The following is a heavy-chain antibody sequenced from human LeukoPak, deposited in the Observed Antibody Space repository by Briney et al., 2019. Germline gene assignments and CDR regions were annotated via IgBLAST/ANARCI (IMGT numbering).Heavy chain of an antibody. D-gene: IGHD3-22*01. V-gene: IGHV4-34*01. Sequence: SETLSLTCAVYGGSFSGYYWSWIRQPPGKGLEWIGGINHSGSTNYNPSLKSRVTISVDTSKNQFSLKLSSVTAADTAVYYCAREIDYDSTAYVYWGRGTLVTVSS. CDR3: AREIDYDSTAYVY. CDR1: GGSFSGYY. J-gene: IGHJ4*02. CDR2: INHSGST.